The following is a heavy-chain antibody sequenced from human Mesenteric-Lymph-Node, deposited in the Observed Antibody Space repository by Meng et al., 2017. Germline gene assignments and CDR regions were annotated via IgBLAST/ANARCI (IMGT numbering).Heavy chain of an antibody. CDR3: ARASGSSYYYYPSDV. CDR2: VNYDGRT. D-gene: IGHD1-14*01. V-gene: IGHV4-39*07. J-gene: IGHJ6*02. Sequence: SETLSLTCTVSGGSISSNTYYWAWVRQPPGKGLEWIGSVNYDGRTYLNLSLRSRVTMSLDTSKDHFSLKLTSATAADSAVYSCARASGSSYYYYPSDVWGPGTTVTVSS. CDR1: GGSISSNTYY.